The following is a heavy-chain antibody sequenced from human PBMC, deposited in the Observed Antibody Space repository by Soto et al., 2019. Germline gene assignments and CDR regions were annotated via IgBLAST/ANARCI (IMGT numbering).Heavy chain of an antibody. J-gene: IGHJ3*02. D-gene: IGHD3-10*01. CDR2: IYQSGST. CDR1: GGSLSSSAYS. V-gene: IGHV4-30-2*01. Sequence: SETLSLTCAFSGGSLSSSAYSWSWIRQPPGKGLEWIGFIYQSGSTYYNPSLKSRVTMSLDRPKNQFSLKLSSVTAADTAVYYCARGLLFYDRDGFSWDEAFDIWGQGTMVT. CDR3: ARGLLFYDRDGFSWDEAFDI.